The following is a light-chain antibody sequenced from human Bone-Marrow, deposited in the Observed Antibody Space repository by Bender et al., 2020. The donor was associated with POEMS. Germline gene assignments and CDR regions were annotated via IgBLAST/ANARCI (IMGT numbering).Light chain of an antibody. CDR3: AAWEDSLNGWV. CDR2: QDY. J-gene: IGLJ3*02. CDR1: KLGDGF. Sequence: SYELTQPPSVSVSPGQTASITCSGDKLGDGFAYWYQQRPGQSPVLVIYQDYKRPSGIPERFSGSNSGNTATLTISGLQSEDEADYYCAAWEDSLNGWVFGGGTKLTVL. V-gene: IGLV3-1*01.